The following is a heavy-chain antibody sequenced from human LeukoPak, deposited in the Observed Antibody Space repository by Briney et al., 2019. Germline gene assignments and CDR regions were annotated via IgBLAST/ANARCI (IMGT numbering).Heavy chain of an antibody. D-gene: IGHD2-21*02. V-gene: IGHV1-8*01. CDR1: GYTFTNND. J-gene: IGHJ4*02. CDR3: ARHFGTADNFDY. CDR2: MHPDTGDT. Sequence: ASVKVSCKTSGYTFTNNDIHWVRQAPGQALEWMGWMHPDTGDTGYAQKFQGRLIMTRDTSKSTAHMELSSLRPDDTAVYYCARHFGTADNFDYWGQGTLLIVSS.